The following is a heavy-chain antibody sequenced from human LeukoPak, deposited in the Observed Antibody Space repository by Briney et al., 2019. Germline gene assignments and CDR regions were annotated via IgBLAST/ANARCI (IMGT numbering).Heavy chain of an antibody. Sequence: GGSLRLSCAASGFTFSSYGMHWVRQAPGKGLEWVANIKQDGREKYSVDSVKGRFTISRDNAKNSLYLQMNSLRAEDTAVYYCARVEDYDILTGFDYWGQGTLVTVSS. CDR1: GFTFSSYG. D-gene: IGHD3-9*01. J-gene: IGHJ4*02. V-gene: IGHV3-7*01. CDR3: ARVEDYDILTGFDY. CDR2: IKQDGREK.